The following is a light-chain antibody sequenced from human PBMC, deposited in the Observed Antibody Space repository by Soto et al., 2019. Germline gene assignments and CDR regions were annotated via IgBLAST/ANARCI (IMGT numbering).Light chain of an antibody. V-gene: IGKV1-5*01. CDR3: QLLNSYPQT. CDR1: QSISSW. Sequence: DIQMPQYPYTLSASLGDRFTITCLASQSISSWLAWYQQKPGKAPKLLVYSASTLQSGVPSRFSGSGSGPDFTLTISSLQPEDSATYFCQLLNSYPQTFGQGTRLEIK. J-gene: IGKJ5*01. CDR2: SAS.